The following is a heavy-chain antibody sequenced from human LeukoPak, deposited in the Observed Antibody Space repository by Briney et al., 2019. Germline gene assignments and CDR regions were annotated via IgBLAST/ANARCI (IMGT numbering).Heavy chain of an antibody. CDR1: GFTFNDHY. CDR2: ISPRSTTI. D-gene: IGHD4-17*01. Sequence: GGSLRLSCAASGFTFNDHYMTWIRHAPGKGLEWVSYISPRSTTIYYADSVKGRFTISRDNAKNSLYLQMNSLGAEDTAVYYCAREAYGGYVDDFYYYYYMDVWGKGTTVSVSS. J-gene: IGHJ6*03. V-gene: IGHV3-11*04. CDR3: AREAYGGYVDDFYYYYYMDV.